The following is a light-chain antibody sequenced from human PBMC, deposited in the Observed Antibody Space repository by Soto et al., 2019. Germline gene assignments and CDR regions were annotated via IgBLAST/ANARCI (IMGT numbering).Light chain of an antibody. V-gene: IGKV1-8*01. Sequence: AIRMTQSPSSFSASTGDRVTITCRASQGISSYLAWYQQKPGKAPKLLIYAASTLQSGVPSRFSGSGSGTDFTITISCLQSEDFATYYCQQYYSPMYTFGQGTKLEIK. CDR2: AAS. CDR3: QQYYSPMYT. J-gene: IGKJ2*01. CDR1: QGISSY.